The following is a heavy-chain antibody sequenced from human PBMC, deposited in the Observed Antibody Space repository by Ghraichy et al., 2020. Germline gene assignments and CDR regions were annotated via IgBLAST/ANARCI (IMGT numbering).Heavy chain of an antibody. D-gene: IGHD1-7*01. CDR3: ARKGLSLELRYYYYMDV. Sequence: GGSLRLSCAASGFTFSSYWMSWVRQAPGKGLEWVANIKQDGSEKYYVDSVKGRFTISRDNAKNSLYLQMNSLRAEDTAVYYCARKGLSLELRYYYYMDVWGKGTTVTVSS. CDR1: GFTFSSYW. J-gene: IGHJ6*03. CDR2: IKQDGSEK. V-gene: IGHV3-7*03.